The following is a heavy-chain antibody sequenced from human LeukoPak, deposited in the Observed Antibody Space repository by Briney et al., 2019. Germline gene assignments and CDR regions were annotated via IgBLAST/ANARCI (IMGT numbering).Heavy chain of an antibody. V-gene: IGHV1-2*02. CDR3: ARDSRVRLQLNFDY. CDR1: GDTFSDYY. D-gene: IGHD1-1*01. CDR2: INPNSGGT. Sequence: ASVKVSCKASGDTFSDYYMHWVRQAPGQRLEWMGWINPNSGGTNYAQKFQGRVTMTRDTSISTAYMELSRLRSDDTAVYCCARDSRVRLQLNFDYWGQGTLVTVSS. J-gene: IGHJ4*02.